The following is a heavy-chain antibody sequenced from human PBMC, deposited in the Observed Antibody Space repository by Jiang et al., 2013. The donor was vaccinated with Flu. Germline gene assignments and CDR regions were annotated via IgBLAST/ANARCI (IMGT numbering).Heavy chain of an antibody. CDR2: INPSVVA. Sequence: WVRQAPGQGLEWMGIINPSVVAQATHRSSRAESTMTRDTSTSTVYMELSSLRSEDTAVYYCARELRGDLDYWGQGTLVTVSS. D-gene: IGHD2-21*02. V-gene: IGHV1-46*03. J-gene: IGHJ4*02. CDR3: ARELRGDLDY.